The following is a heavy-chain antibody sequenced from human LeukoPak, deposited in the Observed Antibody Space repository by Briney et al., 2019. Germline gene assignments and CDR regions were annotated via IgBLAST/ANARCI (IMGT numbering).Heavy chain of an antibody. V-gene: IGHV1-18*01. CDR3: ARATYRVATIKPPFDY. CDR2: ISAYNGNT. J-gene: IGHJ4*02. D-gene: IGHD5-12*01. CDR1: GYTFTSYG. Sequence: ASVKVSCKAPGYTFTSYGISWVRQAPGQGLEWMGWISAYNGNTNYAQKLQGRVTMTTDTSTSTAYMELRSLRSDDTAVYYCARATYRVATIKPPFDYWGQGTLVTVSS.